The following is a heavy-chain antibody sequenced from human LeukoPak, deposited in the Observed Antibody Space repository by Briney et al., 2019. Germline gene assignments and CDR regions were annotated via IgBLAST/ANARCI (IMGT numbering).Heavy chain of an antibody. V-gene: IGHV1-46*01. CDR3: AIINWEYYYDSSGYYYGASNWFDP. J-gene: IGHJ5*02. CDR1: GYTFTSYY. CDR2: INPSGGST. Sequence: ASVKVSCKASGYTFTSYYMHWVRQAPGQGLEWMGIINPSGGSTSYAQKFQGRVTMTRDTSTSTVYMELSSLRSEDTAVYYCAIINWEYYYDSSGYYYGASNWFDPWGQGTLVTVSS. D-gene: IGHD3-22*01.